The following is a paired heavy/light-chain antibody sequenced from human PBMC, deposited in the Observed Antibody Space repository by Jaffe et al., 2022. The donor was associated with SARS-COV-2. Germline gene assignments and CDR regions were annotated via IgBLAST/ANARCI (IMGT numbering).Light chain of an antibody. CDR3: QQRGNWPPLT. CDR2: EAS. V-gene: IGKV3-11*01. CDR1: QSIGES. Sequence: EIVLTQSPATLSLLLGERATLSCRASQSIGESLAWYQQKPGQAPRLLIYEASIRATGVPARFSGSGSGTDFTLTISNLEPEDFAVYYCQQRGNWPPLTFGGGTKVEIK. J-gene: IGKJ4*01.
Heavy chain of an antibody. CDR3: ARGDRYYFDSLPYHDEGKWFDP. J-gene: IGHJ5*02. Sequence: QVQLVQSGSQLQKPGASVKLSCQASGYGFLNYAINWVRQAPGQGLEWMGWINTNTGNPTYAQAFTGRYVFSLDASINTAYLEISGLKAGDTATYYCARGDRYYFDSLPYHDEGKWFDPWGQGTLVTVSA. V-gene: IGHV7-4-1*01. CDR1: GYGFLNYA. D-gene: IGHD3-22*01. CDR2: INTNTGNP.